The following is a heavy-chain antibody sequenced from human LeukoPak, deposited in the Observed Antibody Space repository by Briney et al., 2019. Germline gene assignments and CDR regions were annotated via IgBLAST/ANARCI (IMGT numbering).Heavy chain of an antibody. J-gene: IGHJ4*02. CDR1: GFTFSSFA. CDR2: ISTDGDSS. CDR3: ARANSGNDY. V-gene: IGHV3-64*01. D-gene: IGHD5-12*01. Sequence: PGGSLRLSCTASGFTFSSFAMQWVRQAPGKGLEYVSAISTDGDSSYYANSVKGRFSVSRDNSKNTLYLQMGSLRAEDMAVYYCARANSGNDYWGQGTRVTVSS.